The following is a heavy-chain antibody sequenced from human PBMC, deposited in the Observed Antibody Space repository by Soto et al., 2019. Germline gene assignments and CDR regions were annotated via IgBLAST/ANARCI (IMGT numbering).Heavy chain of an antibody. CDR1: GGSISSYY. CDR2: IYYNGNT. D-gene: IGHD2-2*01. CDR3: ARDAGGWYQLLSPWFDP. J-gene: IGHJ5*02. Sequence: SETLSLTCPVSGGSISSYYLSWIRQPPGKGLEWIGYIYYNGNTNYNPSLKSRVTISLDTSKNQFSLKLSSVTAADTAVYYCARDAGGWYQLLSPWFDPWGQGTLVTVS. V-gene: IGHV4-59*01.